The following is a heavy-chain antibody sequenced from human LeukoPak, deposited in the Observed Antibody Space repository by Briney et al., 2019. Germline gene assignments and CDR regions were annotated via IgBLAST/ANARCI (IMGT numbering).Heavy chain of an antibody. CDR2: IKNDGSST. Sequence: GGSLRLSCAASGFTFSNYWMYWVRQARGKGLVWVSRIKNDGSSTTYADSVKGRFTISRDNAKNTLYLQMNSLRAEDTAVYYCAELGITMIGGVWGKGTTVTISS. CDR1: GFTFSNYW. D-gene: IGHD3-10*02. J-gene: IGHJ6*04. CDR3: AELGITMIGGV. V-gene: IGHV3-74*01.